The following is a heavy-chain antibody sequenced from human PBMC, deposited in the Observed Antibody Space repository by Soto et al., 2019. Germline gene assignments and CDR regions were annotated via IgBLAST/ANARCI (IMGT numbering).Heavy chain of an antibody. CDR3: AKEQSSGFYRVVDY. V-gene: IGHV3-30*18. Sequence: QVQVVESGGGVVQPGRSLRLSCAASGFTLSCCGMHWVRQAPGKGLEWVGVITYDGSETHSGDSVKGRFPISRDSSENTVYLQMNSLRVEGSAVYYCAKEQSSGFYRVVDYWGQGTLVTVSP. CDR1: GFTLSCCG. D-gene: IGHD6-19*01. J-gene: IGHJ4*02. CDR2: ITYDGSET.